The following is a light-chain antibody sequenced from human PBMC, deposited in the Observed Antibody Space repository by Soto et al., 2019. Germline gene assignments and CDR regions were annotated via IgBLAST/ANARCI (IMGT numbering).Light chain of an antibody. J-gene: IGLJ3*02. Sequence: QSVLTQSPSASASLGDSVKLTCTLSSGYSSYAIAWHQQQPDKGPRYLMRLNSDGSHNKGDGIPDRFSGSSSGAERYLTISSLQSEDEADYYCQTWGTGIRVFGGGTKLTVL. V-gene: IGLV4-69*01. CDR2: LNSDGSH. CDR3: QTWGTGIRV. CDR1: SGYSSYA.